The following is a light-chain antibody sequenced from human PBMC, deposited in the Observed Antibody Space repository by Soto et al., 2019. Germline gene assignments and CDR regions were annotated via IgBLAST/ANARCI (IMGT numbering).Light chain of an antibody. CDR3: HQRQSWPRT. Sequence: EIVMTQSPATLSVSPGERATLSCRASQSIRDNLAWYQQKPGQAPRLLIYGASTRATGVPARFSGSGSGTEFTLAINSLAPEDFAIYYCHQRQSWPRTFGQGTKVDIK. V-gene: IGKV3-15*01. J-gene: IGKJ1*01. CDR1: QSIRDN. CDR2: GAS.